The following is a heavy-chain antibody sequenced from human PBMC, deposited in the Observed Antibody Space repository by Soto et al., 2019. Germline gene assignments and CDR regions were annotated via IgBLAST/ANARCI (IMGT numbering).Heavy chain of an antibody. CDR1: GYSFTRHD. CDR2: MNPNNGNA. Sequence: ASVKVSCKATGYSFTRHDINWLRQAAGQGLEWMGWMNPNNGNAVYAQKFQGRVTMTRNTSITTAYIEVTSLKSEDTAVYFCARGAYYDYSHFFDPWGQGTLVTVSS. CDR3: ARGAYYDYSHFFDP. V-gene: IGHV1-8*01. J-gene: IGHJ5*02. D-gene: IGHD3-22*01.